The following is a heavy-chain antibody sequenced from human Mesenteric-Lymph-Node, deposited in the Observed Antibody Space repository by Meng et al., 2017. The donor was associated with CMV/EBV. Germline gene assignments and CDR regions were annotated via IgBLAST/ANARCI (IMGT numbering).Heavy chain of an antibody. V-gene: IGHV1-8*01. CDR1: YTFTSYD. CDR2: MNPNSGNT. J-gene: IGHJ4*02. D-gene: IGHD5-12*01. CDR3: ASWRGGYSGYDLSPFDY. Sequence: YTFTSYDINWVRQATGQGLEWMGWMNPNSGNTGFAQKFQGRITMTRDTSISTAYMELSSLRSEDTAVYYCASWRGGYSGYDLSPFDYWGQGTLVTVSS.